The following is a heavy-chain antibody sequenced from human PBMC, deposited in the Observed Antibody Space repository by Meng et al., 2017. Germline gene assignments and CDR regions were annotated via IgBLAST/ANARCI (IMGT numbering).Heavy chain of an antibody. Sequence: LREWVPGLGGPSEPLSLPCTGSGGSVGSGNYYWSWIRQPPGKGLEWIGYIVYSGSTTYNPSLKTRVTISVDTSKNQFSLKLTSVTAADTAVYFCARDVGGDYETLFDYWGQGTLVTVSS. CDR1: GGSVGSGNYY. V-gene: IGHV4-61*01. J-gene: IGHJ4*02. D-gene: IGHD4-17*01. CDR3: ARDVGGDYETLFDY. CDR2: IVYSGST.